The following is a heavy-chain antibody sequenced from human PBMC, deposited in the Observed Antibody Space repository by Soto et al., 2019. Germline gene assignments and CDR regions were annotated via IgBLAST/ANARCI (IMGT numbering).Heavy chain of an antibody. V-gene: IGHV3-11*03. D-gene: IGHD2-15*01. J-gene: IGHJ4*02. CDR2: IHSSSSYI. CDR3: ASFGPYCSGGSCYHDDY. CDR1: GFTFSDYY. Sequence: PGGSLRLSCAASGFTFSDYYMTWIRQAPGKGLEWVSYIHSSSSYINYADSVKGRFTISRDNSKNTLYLQMNSLRAEDTAVYYCASFGPYCSGGSCYHDDYWGQGTLVTVSS.